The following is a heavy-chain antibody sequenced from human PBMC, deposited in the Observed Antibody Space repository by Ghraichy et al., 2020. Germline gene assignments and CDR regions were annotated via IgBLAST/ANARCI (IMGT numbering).Heavy chain of an antibody. CDR1: GFSFGSSS. V-gene: IGHV3-23*01. CDR3: AREFDFDL. D-gene: IGHD3-10*01. J-gene: IGHJ4*02. CDR2: ISTSGGGT. Sequence: LSLTCAASGFSFGSSSMSWVRQAPGKGLEWVSTISTSGGGTHYAESVEGRFIVSRDNSKDSLFLHMASLRPEDTAVYYCAREFDFDLWGQGTLVTVSS.